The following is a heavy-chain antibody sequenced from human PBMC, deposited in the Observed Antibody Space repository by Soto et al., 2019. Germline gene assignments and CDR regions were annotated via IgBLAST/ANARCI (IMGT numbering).Heavy chain of an antibody. Sequence: SETLSLTCTVSGGSISSYYWSWIRQPPGKGLEWIGYIYYSGSTNYNPSLKSRVTISVDTSKNQFSLKLSSVTAADTAVYYCARDVYGLHAFDIWGQGTMVTVSS. J-gene: IGHJ3*02. V-gene: IGHV4-59*01. CDR3: ARDVYGLHAFDI. CDR1: GGSISSYY. D-gene: IGHD4-17*01. CDR2: IYYSGST.